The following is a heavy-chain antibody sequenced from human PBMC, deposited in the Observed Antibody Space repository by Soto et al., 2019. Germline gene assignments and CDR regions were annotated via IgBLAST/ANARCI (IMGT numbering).Heavy chain of an antibody. CDR3: ARQASY. V-gene: IGHV4-39*01. CDR1: GVSISDTRYY. CDR2: VYFTGKT. Sequence: SETLSLTCNVFGVSISDTRYYWGWIRQPPGMGLEWIGTVYFTGKTFYNPSLKSRLTISVDRSKNQISLRLTSVTAADTAVYYCARQASYWGQGALVTVSS. J-gene: IGHJ4*02.